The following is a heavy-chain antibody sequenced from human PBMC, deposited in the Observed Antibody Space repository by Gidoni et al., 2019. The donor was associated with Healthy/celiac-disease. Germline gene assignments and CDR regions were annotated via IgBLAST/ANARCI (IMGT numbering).Heavy chain of an antibody. CDR3: VKGTGDPPLLGY. Sequence: EVQLVESGGGLVQPGGSRRLSCSASGSTFSSYAMHWVHQAPGKGLEYVSAISSNGGSTYYADSVKGRFTISRDNSTNTLYLQMSSLRAEDTAVYYCVKGTGDPPLLGYWGQGTLVTVSS. CDR1: GSTFSSYA. V-gene: IGHV3-64D*06. J-gene: IGHJ4*02. CDR2: ISSNGGST. D-gene: IGHD7-27*01.